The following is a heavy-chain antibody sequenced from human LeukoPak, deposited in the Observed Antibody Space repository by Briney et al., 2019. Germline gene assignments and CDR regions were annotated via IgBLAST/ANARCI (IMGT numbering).Heavy chain of an antibody. CDR2: ISSSSSTI. V-gene: IGHV3-48*01. D-gene: IGHD5-12*01. Sequence: PGGSLRLSCAASGFTFSSYSMNWVRQAPGKGLEWVSYISSSSSTIYYADSVKGRFTISRDNAKNSLYLQMNSLRAEDTAVYYCAREVGEYSGYDRPDYWGQGTLVTVSS. J-gene: IGHJ4*02. CDR3: AREVGEYSGYDRPDY. CDR1: GFTFSSYS.